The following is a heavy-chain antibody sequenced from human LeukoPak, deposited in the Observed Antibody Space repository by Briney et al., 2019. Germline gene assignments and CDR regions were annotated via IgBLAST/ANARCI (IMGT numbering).Heavy chain of an antibody. Sequence: GASVKVSCKASGYTFTSYDINWVRQATGQGLEWMGWMNPNRGNTGYAQKFQGRVTMTRNTSISTAYMELSSLRSEDTAVYYCARILAAVAGMSREYYYYGMDVWGQGNTVTVSS. CDR1: GYTFTSYD. CDR3: ARILAAVAGMSREYYYYGMDV. V-gene: IGHV1-8*01. D-gene: IGHD6-19*01. J-gene: IGHJ6*02. CDR2: MNPNRGNT.